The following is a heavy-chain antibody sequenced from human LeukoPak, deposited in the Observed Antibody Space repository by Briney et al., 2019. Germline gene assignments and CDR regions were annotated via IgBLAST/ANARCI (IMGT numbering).Heavy chain of an antibody. J-gene: IGHJ6*03. V-gene: IGHV4-30-4*08. CDR1: GGSISSGDYY. CDR2: IYYSGST. CDR3: ARVELTEDLYYYYYMDV. Sequence: SQTLSLTCTVSGGSISSGDYYWSWIRQPPGKGLEWIGYIYYSGSTYYNPSLKSRVTISVDTSKNQFSLKLSSVTAADTAVYYCARVELTEDLYYYYYMDVWGKGTTVTVSS. D-gene: IGHD7-27*01.